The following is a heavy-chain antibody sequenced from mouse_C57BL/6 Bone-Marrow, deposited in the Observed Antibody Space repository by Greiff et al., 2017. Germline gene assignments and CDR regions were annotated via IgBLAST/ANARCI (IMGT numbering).Heavy chain of an antibody. CDR1: GYTFTSYW. D-gene: IGHD2-5*01. CDR3: ARERSYYSNYDFDY. CDR2: IDPSDSYT. Sequence: QVQLQQPGAELVMPGASVKLSCKASGYTFTSYWMHWVKQRPGQGLEWIGEIDPSDSYTTYNQKFKGKSTLTVDKSSSTAYMQLSSLTSDDSSVYYCARERSYYSNYDFDYWGQGTTLTVSS. V-gene: IGHV1-69*01. J-gene: IGHJ2*01.